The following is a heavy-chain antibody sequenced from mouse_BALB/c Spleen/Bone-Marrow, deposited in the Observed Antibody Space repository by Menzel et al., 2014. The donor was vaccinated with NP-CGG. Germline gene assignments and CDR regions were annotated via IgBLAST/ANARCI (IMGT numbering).Heavy chain of an antibody. CDR2: IDPANGNT. CDR1: GFNTKDTY. CDR3: ARQEFAIYWYFDV. V-gene: IGHV14-3*02. J-gene: IGHJ1*01. Sequence: EVKLVESGAELVKPGASVKLSCSASGFNTKDTYMHWVKQRPEQGLEWIGRIDPANGNTKYDPKFQDKATITADTSSNTVDLQLSSLTFEDTAVYYCARQEFAIYWYFDVWGAGTTVTISS. D-gene: IGHD1-3*01.